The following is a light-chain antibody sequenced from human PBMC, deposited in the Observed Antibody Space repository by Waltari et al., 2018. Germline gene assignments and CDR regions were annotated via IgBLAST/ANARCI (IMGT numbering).Light chain of an antibody. J-gene: IGLJ3*02. CDR3: ATWDDSLNGRV. Sequence: QSVLTQPPLASGTPGQRVTISCAGNSSHIGNNPEPLYQQLPGTAPKLLIYANYHRPSGVPDRFSASKSDTSASLAISGLQSEDEADYFCATWDDSLNGRVFGGGTKLAVL. CDR1: SSHIGNNP. V-gene: IGLV1-44*01. CDR2: ANY.